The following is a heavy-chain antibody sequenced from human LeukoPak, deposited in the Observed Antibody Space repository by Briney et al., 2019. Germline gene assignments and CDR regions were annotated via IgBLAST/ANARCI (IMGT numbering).Heavy chain of an antibody. D-gene: IGHD6-6*01. V-gene: IGHV4-59*08. J-gene: IGHJ4*02. Sequence: SETLSLTCSVSGGSISSLYWSWIRQPPGKGLEWIGYIYYTGSTNYNPSLKSRVTMFVDMSKNQFTLRLSSVTAADTAVYYCARHRAYSSSSPFDYWGQGTLVTVSS. CDR2: IYYTGST. CDR3: ARHRAYSSSSPFDY. CDR1: GGSISSLY.